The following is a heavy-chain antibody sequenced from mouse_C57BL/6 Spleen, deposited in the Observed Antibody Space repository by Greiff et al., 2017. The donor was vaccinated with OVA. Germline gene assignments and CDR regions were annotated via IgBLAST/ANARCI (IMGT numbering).Heavy chain of an antibody. CDR3: ARDRGANWDYFDY. J-gene: IGHJ2*01. V-gene: IGHV3-6*01. CDR2: ISYDGSN. D-gene: IGHD4-1*01. CDR1: GYSITSGYY. Sequence: EVQVVESGPGLVKPSQSLSLTCSVTGYSITSGYYWNWIRQFPGNKLEWMGYISYDGSNNYNPSLKNRISITRDTSKNQFFLKLNSVTTEDTATYYGARDRGANWDYFDYWGQGTTLTVSS.